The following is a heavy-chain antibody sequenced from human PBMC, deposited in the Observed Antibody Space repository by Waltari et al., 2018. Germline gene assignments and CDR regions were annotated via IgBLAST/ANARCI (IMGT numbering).Heavy chain of an antibody. CDR2: FDPEDGET. J-gene: IGHJ4*02. D-gene: IGHD2-8*02. CDR1: GYTLTELS. CDR3: ATGGRICTGGVCYLGPDY. V-gene: IGHV1-24*01. Sequence: QVQLVQSGAEVKKPGASVKVSCKVSGYTLTELSMHWVRQAPGKGLEWMGGFDPEDGETIDAQKFQGRVTMTEDTSTDTAYMELSSLRSEDTAVYYCATGGRICTGGVCYLGPDYWGQGTLVTVSS.